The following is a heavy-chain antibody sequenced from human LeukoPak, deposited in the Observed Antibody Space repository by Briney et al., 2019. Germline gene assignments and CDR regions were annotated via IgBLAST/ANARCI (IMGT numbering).Heavy chain of an antibody. CDR1: GYTFTSYY. CDR2: INPSGGSK. Sequence: ASVKVSCKASGYTFTSYYMHWVRQAPGQGLEWVGIINPSGGSKSYAQKFQGRVTMTRDMSTSTVYMELSSLRAEDTAVYYCATSPYYYYYMDVWGKGTTVTVPS. V-gene: IGHV1-46*01. J-gene: IGHJ6*03. CDR3: ATSPYYYYYMDV.